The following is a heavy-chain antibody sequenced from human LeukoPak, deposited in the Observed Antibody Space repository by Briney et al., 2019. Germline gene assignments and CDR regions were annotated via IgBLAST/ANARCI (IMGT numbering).Heavy chain of an antibody. Sequence: ASVKVSCRVSGYTLTELSMHWVRQAPGKGLEWMGGFDPEDGETIYAQKFQGRVTMTEDTSTSTAYMELRSLRSDDTAVYYCARSSSPAARCLVNRYYFDYWGQGTLVTVSS. D-gene: IGHD6-19*01. J-gene: IGHJ4*02. CDR3: ARSSSPAARCLVNRYYFDY. CDR1: GYTLTELS. V-gene: IGHV1-24*01. CDR2: FDPEDGET.